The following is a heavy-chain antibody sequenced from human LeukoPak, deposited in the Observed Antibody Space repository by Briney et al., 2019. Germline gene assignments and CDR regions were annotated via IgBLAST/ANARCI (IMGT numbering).Heavy chain of an antibody. CDR2: IKSDGSSI. CDR1: GFTFSTYW. V-gene: IGHV3-74*03. D-gene: IGHD4-23*01. CDR3: ARDLDYGGRSNFDH. Sequence: GGSLRLACAASGFTFSTYWMHWVRQAPGKGLVWVSRIKSDGSSIMYADSVRGRFTMSRDNAKNTLYLQMNSLRAEDTAVYYCARDLDYGGRSNFDHWGQGTLVTVSS. J-gene: IGHJ4*02.